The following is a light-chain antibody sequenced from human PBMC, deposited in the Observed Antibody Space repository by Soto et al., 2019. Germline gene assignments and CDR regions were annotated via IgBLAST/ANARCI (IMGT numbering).Light chain of an antibody. V-gene: IGKV1-33*01. CDR2: DAS. J-gene: IGKJ3*01. CDR3: QPFLNLPIT. Sequence: DIQMTQSPSSLSASVGDRVTITCQASQDIGNYLNWYQQKPGQAPKLLIYDASNLETGVPSRFSGSGSGTDFTFTISSLQPEHIATYFCQPFLNLPITFGPGTKVDIK. CDR1: QDIGNY.